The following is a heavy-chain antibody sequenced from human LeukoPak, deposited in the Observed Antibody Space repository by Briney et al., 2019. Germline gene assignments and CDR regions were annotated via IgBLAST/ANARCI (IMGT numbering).Heavy chain of an antibody. D-gene: IGHD1-1*01. CDR2: IYHSGST. V-gene: IGHV4-38-2*02. J-gene: IGHJ4*02. CDR3: AGRTMGFQDY. CDR1: GYSISSGYY. Sequence: PSETLSLTCTVSGYSISSGYYWGWIRQPPGKGLEWIGSIYHSGSTYYNPSLKSRVTISVDTSKNQFSLKLSSVTAADTAVYYCAGRTMGFQDYWGQGTLVTVSS.